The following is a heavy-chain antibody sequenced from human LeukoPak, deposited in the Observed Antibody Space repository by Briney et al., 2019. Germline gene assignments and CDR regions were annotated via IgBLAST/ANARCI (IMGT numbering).Heavy chain of an antibody. Sequence: GESLKISCKGSGYSFTSYWIGWVRQMPGKGLEWMGTIYPGDSDTRYSPSFQGQVTISADKSISTAYLQWSSLKASDTAMYYCARTSNGDFAYNWFDPWGQGTLVTVSS. D-gene: IGHD4-17*01. V-gene: IGHV5-51*01. CDR1: GYSFTSYW. CDR3: ARTSNGDFAYNWFDP. J-gene: IGHJ5*02. CDR2: IYPGDSDT.